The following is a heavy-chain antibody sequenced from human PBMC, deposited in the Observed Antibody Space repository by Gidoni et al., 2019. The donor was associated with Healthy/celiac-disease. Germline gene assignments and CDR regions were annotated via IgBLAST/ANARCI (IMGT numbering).Heavy chain of an antibody. CDR2: ISWNSGSI. CDR3: AKDVLLWFGESKGAFDI. CDR1: GFTFDNYA. J-gene: IGHJ3*02. V-gene: IGHV3-9*01. D-gene: IGHD3-10*01. Sequence: EVQLVESGGGLEQPGRSLRVSCAASGFTFDNYAMHWVRQAPGKGLEWVSGISWNSGSIGYADSVKGRFTISRDNAKNSLYLQMNSLRAEDTALYYCAKDVLLWFGESKGAFDIWGQGTMVTVSS.